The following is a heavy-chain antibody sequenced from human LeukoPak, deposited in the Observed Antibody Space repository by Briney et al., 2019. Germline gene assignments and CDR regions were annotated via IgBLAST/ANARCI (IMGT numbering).Heavy chain of an antibody. J-gene: IGHJ4*02. D-gene: IGHD6-13*01. V-gene: IGHV3-30*18. CDR3: AKDLYSSSWSPFDY. CDR1: GFTFSSYG. Sequence: GRSLRLSCAASGFTFSSYGMHWVRQAPGKGLEWVAVIWYGGSNKYYADSVKGRFTISRDNSKNTLYLQMNSLRAEDTAVYYCAKDLYSSSWSPFDYWGQGTLVTVSS. CDR2: IWYGGSNK.